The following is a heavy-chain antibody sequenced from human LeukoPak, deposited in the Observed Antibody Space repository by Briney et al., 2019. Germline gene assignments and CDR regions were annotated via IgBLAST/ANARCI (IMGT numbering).Heavy chain of an antibody. J-gene: IGHJ6*02. V-gene: IGHV1-69*04. CDR2: IIPILGIA. Sequence: SVKVSCKASGGTCSSYAISWVRQAPGQGLEWMGRIIPILGIANYAQKFQGRVTITADKSTSTAYMELSSLRSEDTAVYYCARDSSGLYYYYGMDVWGQGTTVTVSS. CDR1: GGTCSSYA. D-gene: IGHD3-22*01. CDR3: ARDSSGLYYYYGMDV.